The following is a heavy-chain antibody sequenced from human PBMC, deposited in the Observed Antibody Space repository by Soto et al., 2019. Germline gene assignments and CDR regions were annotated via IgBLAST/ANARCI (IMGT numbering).Heavy chain of an antibody. Sequence: QVQLVQSGAEVKKPGSSVKVSCKASGGTFSTYSISWVRQAPGQGLEWMGGIMPMLGKTNYAQKFQGRVTITADESTSTAYMDLSSLRSDDTAVYYCAKDILEWLFGSGDYYYYGMDVWGQGTTVTVSS. J-gene: IGHJ6*02. V-gene: IGHV1-69*12. D-gene: IGHD3-3*01. CDR2: IMPMLGKT. CDR1: GGTFSTYS. CDR3: AKDILEWLFGSGDYYYYGMDV.